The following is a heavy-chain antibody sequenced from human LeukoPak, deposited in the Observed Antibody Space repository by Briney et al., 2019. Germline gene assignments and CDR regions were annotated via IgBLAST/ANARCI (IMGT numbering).Heavy chain of an antibody. J-gene: IGHJ4*02. CDR2: ISGSGGNT. D-gene: IGHD2-21*02. CDR3: ARVREASKEVTGALDY. Sequence: PGGSLRLSCAASGFTFSSYAITWVRQAPGKGLEWVSVISGSGGNTYYADSVKGRFTISRDNSKNTLYLQMNSLRAEDTAVYYCARVREASKEVTGALDYWGQGTLVTVSS. V-gene: IGHV3-23*01. CDR1: GFTFSSYA.